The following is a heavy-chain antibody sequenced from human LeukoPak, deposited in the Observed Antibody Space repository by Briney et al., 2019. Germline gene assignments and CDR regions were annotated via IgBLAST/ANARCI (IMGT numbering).Heavy chain of an antibody. CDR2: ISSSSSYI. D-gene: IGHD1-26*01. CDR3: ARSGRGGAFDI. CDR1: GFTFNTYT. V-gene: IGHV3-21*01. J-gene: IGHJ3*02. Sequence: GSLRLSCAASGFTFNTYTMNWVRQAPGKGLEWVSSISSSSSYIYYADSVKGRFTISRDNAKNTLYLQMNSLRAEDTAVYYCARSGRGGAFDIWGHGTMVTVSS.